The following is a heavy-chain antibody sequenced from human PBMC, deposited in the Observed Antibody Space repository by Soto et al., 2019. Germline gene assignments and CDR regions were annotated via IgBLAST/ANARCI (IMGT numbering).Heavy chain of an antibody. Sequence: EVQLVESGGGLVQPGGSLRLSCAASGFTFSSYWMSWVRQAPGKGLEWVANIKQDGSEKYYVDSVKGRFTISRDNAKNSLYLQMNRLRAEETAVYYCARGRYFDWLLSDYFDYWGQGTLVTVSS. CDR3: ARGRYFDWLLSDYFDY. CDR1: GFTFSSYW. J-gene: IGHJ4*02. CDR2: IKQDGSEK. V-gene: IGHV3-7*01. D-gene: IGHD3-9*01.